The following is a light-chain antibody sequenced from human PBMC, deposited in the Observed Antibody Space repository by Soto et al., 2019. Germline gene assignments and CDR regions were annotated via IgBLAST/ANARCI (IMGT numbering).Light chain of an antibody. V-gene: IGLV1-44*01. Sequence: QSVLTQPPSASGTPGQWVTISCSGSSSNIGSNAVNWYHHLPGTAPKLLIYSVNQRPSGVPVRFSGSKSGTSASLAISGLQSEDEADYYCAAWDDSLNGPVFGGGTKLTVL. CDR2: SVN. J-gene: IGLJ2*01. CDR3: AAWDDSLNGPV. CDR1: SSNIGSNA.